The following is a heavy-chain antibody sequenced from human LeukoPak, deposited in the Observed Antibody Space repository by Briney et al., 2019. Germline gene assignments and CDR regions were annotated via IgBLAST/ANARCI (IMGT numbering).Heavy chain of an antibody. V-gene: IGHV4-59*02. J-gene: IGHJ4*02. CDR3: ASRKLGNDY. CDR1: GGSVSDYY. Sequence: SETLSLTCAVSGGSVSDYYWSWIRQSPGKGLEWIGYIYYTGTTYNPSLKSRVTISADTSKSQFSLKLSSVTAADTAVYYCASRKLGNDYWGQGTLVTVSS. CDR2: IYYTGT. D-gene: IGHD7-27*01.